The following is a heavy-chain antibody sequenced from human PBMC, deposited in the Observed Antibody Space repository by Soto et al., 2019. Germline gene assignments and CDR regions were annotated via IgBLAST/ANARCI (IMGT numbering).Heavy chain of an antibody. V-gene: IGHV1-69*04. CDR3: ARDLYSSSPHDVFDI. J-gene: IGHJ3*02. Sequence: QGLEWMGRIIPILGIANYAQKFQGRVTITADKSTSTAYMELSSLRSEDTAVYYCARDLYSSSPHDVFDIWGQGTMVTVSS. CDR2: IIPILGIA. D-gene: IGHD6-6*01.